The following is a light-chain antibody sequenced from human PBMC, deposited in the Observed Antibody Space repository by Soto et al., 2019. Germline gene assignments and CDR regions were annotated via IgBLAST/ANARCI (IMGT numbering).Light chain of an antibody. V-gene: IGLV2-23*01. CDR1: SSDVGSYSL. CDR2: EAY. CDR3: CSYAGSSTWV. J-gene: IGLJ3*02. Sequence: QPVLTQPASVSGSPGQSITISCSGTSSDVGSYSLVSWFQQHPGKAPKLMIYEAYKRPSGVSNRFSGSKSGNTASLTISGLQAEDEADYYCCSYAGSSTWVFGGGTKLTVL.